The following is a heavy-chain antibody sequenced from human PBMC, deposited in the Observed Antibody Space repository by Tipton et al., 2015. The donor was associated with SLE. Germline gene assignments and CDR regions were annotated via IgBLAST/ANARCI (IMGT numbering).Heavy chain of an antibody. D-gene: IGHD5-24*01. Sequence: SLRLSCAASGFSFSSFAIHWVRQAPGKGLDCVAVISGDGSAKHYADSVKGRFTISRDNAKNSLYLQMDSLRVEDTAVYYCARDGKRSPGGPDGFDIWGQGTIVTVSS. CDR1: GFSFSSFA. CDR2: ISGDGSAK. J-gene: IGHJ3*02. V-gene: IGHV3-30*04. CDR3: ARDGKRSPGGPDGFDI.